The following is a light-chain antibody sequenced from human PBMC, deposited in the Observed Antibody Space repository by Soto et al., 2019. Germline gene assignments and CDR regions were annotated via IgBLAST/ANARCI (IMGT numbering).Light chain of an antibody. V-gene: IGKV1-5*03. CDR3: LQYNRFTQT. J-gene: IGKJ1*01. CDR1: QNIGRY. CDR2: AAS. Sequence: DIQMTQSPSTLSASIGDRVTITCRASQNIGRYLAWYQQKPGEAPKLLIYAASSLEHGVPSRFSGDRSETEFTLTISGLQPDDFATYDCLQYNRFTQTFGQGTKV.